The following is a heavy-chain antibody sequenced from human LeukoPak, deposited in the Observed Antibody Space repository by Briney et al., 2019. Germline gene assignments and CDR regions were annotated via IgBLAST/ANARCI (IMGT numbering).Heavy chain of an antibody. CDR1: GFTFSSYW. Sequence: PAGRSLRLSCAASGFTFSSYWMSCVRQAPGKGLEWVANIKQDGSEKYYVDSVKGRFTISRDNAKNSLYLQMNSLRAEDTAVYYCATGNTLFDPWGQGTLVTVSS. J-gene: IGHJ5*02. CDR2: IKQDGSEK. CDR3: ATGNTLFDP. V-gene: IGHV3-7*01. D-gene: IGHD2/OR15-2a*01.